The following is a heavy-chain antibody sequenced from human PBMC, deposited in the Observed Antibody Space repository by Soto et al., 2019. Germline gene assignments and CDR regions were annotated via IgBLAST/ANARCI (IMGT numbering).Heavy chain of an antibody. Sequence: QVQLVESGGGVVQPGRSLRLSCAASGFTLRGYAFHWVRQAPGKGLEWVALISFDGRENSYADSAKGRFSISRDNSKNTLYLVMSSLRVEDTAIYYCARDNGNYGSGSFAHWGQGTLVTVSS. D-gene: IGHD3-10*01. CDR1: GFTLRGYA. J-gene: IGHJ4*02. V-gene: IGHV3-30*04. CDR3: ARDNGNYGSGSFAH. CDR2: ISFDGREN.